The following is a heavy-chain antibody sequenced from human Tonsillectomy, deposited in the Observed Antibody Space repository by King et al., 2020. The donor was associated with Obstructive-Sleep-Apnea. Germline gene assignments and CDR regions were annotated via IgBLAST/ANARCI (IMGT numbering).Heavy chain of an antibody. CDR2: INHSGST. V-gene: IGHV4-34*01. D-gene: IGHD3-16*02. CDR3: ARGMITFGGVIGNWFDP. J-gene: IGHJ5*02. Sequence: VQLQQWGAGLLKPSETLSLTCAVYGGSFSGYYWSWIRQPPGKGLEWIGEINHSGSTNYNPSLKSRVTISVDTSKNQFSLKLSSVTAADTAVYYCARGMITFGGVIGNWFDPWGQGTLVTVSS. CDR1: GGSFSGYY.